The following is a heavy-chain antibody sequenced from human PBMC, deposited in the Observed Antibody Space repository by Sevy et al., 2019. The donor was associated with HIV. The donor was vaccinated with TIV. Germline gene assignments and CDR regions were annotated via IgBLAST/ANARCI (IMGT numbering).Heavy chain of an antibody. J-gene: IGHJ4*02. D-gene: IGHD3-22*01. CDR2: ISTYSGEA. Sequence: ASVKVSCKASGYTFTTYPIGWVRQAPGQGLEWMGWISTYSGEARDAQKFQGRATMTTDTSTSTAYLELRSLRSDDTAVYYCARDSDGSGHYYADYFDYWGQGTLVTVSS. CDR3: ARDSDGSGHYYADYFDY. CDR1: GYTFTTYP. V-gene: IGHV1-18*01.